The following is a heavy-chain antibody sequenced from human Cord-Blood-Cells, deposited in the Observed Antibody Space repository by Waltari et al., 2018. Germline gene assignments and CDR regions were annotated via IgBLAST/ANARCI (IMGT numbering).Heavy chain of an antibody. J-gene: IGHJ4*02. D-gene: IGHD6-25*01. CDR3: ARGGNARKNAADYFDY. Sequence: QVQLQQCGAGLLKPSETPSLTCAVYGGSFSCYHRSWTRPPPGKGLEWIGEINHSGSTNYNPSLKSRVTISVDTSKNQFSLKLSSVTAADTAVYYCARGGNARKNAADYFDYWGQGTLVTVSS. V-gene: IGHV4-34*01. CDR2: INHSGST. CDR1: GGSFSCYH.